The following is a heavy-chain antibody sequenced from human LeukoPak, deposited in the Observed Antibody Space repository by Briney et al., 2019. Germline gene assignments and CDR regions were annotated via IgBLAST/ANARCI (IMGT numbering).Heavy chain of an antibody. D-gene: IGHD2-2*01. CDR2: ISYDGSNK. V-gene: IGHV3-30*18. J-gene: IGHJ6*03. CDR1: GFTFSSYG. Sequence: PGGSLRLSCAASGFTFSSYGMHWVRQAPGKGLEWVAVISYDGSNKYYADSVKGRFTISRDNSKNTLYLQMNSLRAEDTAVYYCAKDLGSTSSYYYYYYMDVWGKGTTVTVSS. CDR3: AKDLGSTSSYYYYYYMDV.